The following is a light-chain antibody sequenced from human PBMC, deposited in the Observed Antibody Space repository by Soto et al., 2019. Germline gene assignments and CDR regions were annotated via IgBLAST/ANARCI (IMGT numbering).Light chain of an antibody. CDR1: QSITTY. CDR2: AAS. Sequence: DIQITHSPSSLSASVGDRVTITCRASQSITTYLNWYRQKPGKAPKLLIYAASSLQSGVPSRFSGSGSETEFTLSISSLQPEDFATYFCQQIYSAPLTFGGGTKVDIK. J-gene: IGKJ4*01. CDR3: QQIYSAPLT. V-gene: IGKV1-39*01.